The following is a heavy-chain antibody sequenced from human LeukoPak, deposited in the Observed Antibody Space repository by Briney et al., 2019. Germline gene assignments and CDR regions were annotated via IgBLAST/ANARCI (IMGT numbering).Heavy chain of an antibody. J-gene: IGHJ4*02. D-gene: IGHD6-19*01. Sequence: GGSLRLSCAASGFTFSSYAMSWVRQAPGKGLEWVSAISGSGGSTYYADSVKGRFTTSRDNSKNTLYLQMNSLRAEDTAVYYCAKDHVSGWYILEYDYWGQGTLVTVSS. CDR2: ISGSGGST. V-gene: IGHV3-23*01. CDR1: GFTFSSYA. CDR3: AKDHVSGWYILEYDY.